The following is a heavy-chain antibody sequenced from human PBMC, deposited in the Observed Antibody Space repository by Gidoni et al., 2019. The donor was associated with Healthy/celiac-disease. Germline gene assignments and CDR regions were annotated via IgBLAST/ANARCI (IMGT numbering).Heavy chain of an antibody. Sequence: QVPLVLSGAEVTKPGASVTVSCKASGYTCTASDMHWVRRAPGQGLEWMGRINPNSGGTNYAQKFQGRVTMTRDTSISTAYMGLSRLRSDDTAVYYCARDRTIAVAGRGPSDYWGQGTLVTVSS. V-gene: IGHV1-2*06. J-gene: IGHJ4*02. CDR2: INPNSGGT. CDR3: ARDRTIAVAGRGPSDY. CDR1: GYTCTASD. D-gene: IGHD6-19*01.